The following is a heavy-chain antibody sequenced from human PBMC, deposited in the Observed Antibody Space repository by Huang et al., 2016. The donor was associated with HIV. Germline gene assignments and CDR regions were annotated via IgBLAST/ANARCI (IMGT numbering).Heavy chain of an antibody. V-gene: IGHV3-30*18. J-gene: IGHJ4*02. CDR2: NSNDRSSK. CDR3: AKGAAVAGGGLDY. D-gene: IGHD6-19*01. Sequence: QVQLVESGGGVVQSGRSLRLSCAASGFSFSSYDMHWVRQGPDKGREWVSFNSNDRSSKKFADSVKGRFTISRDNSKSILYLEMNNLRPEDAAIYYCAKGAAVAGGGLDYWGQGTLVTVSS. CDR1: GFSFSSYD.